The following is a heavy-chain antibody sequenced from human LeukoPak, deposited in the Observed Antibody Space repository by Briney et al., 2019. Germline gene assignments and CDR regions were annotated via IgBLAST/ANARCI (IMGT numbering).Heavy chain of an antibody. CDR1: GFTFSRYW. V-gene: IGHV3-74*03. Sequence: GGSLRLSCAASGFTFSRYWMHWVRQAPGKGLMWVSRISPDGSTTLYADSVKGRLTISRDNAKNTLYLQMNSLGAEDTAVYYCARDYGGYWGQGTLVTVSS. D-gene: IGHD4-17*01. CDR3: ARDYGGY. J-gene: IGHJ4*02. CDR2: ISPDGSTT.